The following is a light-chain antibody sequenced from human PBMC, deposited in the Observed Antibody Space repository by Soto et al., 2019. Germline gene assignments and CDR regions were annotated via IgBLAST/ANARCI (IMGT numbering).Light chain of an antibody. CDR3: ISYSSRSLWV. CDR2: DVS. CDR1: SSDVGGYNH. V-gene: IGLV2-14*03. J-gene: IGLJ1*01. Sequence: QSALTQPASGSGSPGQSITISCTGRSSDVGGYNHVSWYQQHPGKAPKFMIYDVSNRPSGVSNRFSGSKSGNTASLTISGLQAEDEADYYCISYSSRSLWVFVTGTKLTVL.